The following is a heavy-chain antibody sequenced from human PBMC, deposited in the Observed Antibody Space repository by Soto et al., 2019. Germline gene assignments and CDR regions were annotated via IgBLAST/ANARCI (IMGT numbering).Heavy chain of an antibody. CDR2: INHSGST. CDR3: ARKNGVLDAFDI. Sequence: PSETLSLTCAVYGGSFSGYYWTWIRQPPGTGLEWIGEINHSGSTNYNPSLKSRVTISVDTSKNQFSLKLSSVTAVDTAVYYCARKNGVLDAFDIWGQGTMVTVSS. CDR1: GGSFSGYY. V-gene: IGHV4-34*01. D-gene: IGHD4-17*01. J-gene: IGHJ3*02.